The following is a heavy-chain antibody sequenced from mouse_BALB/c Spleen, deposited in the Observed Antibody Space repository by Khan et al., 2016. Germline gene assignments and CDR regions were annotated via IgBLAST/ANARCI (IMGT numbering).Heavy chain of an antibody. J-gene: IGHJ2*01. Sequence: EVQLEESGGGLVQPGGSMKLSCVTSGFPFSSYWMSWVHQSPEKGLEWVADIRSKSDNTATHYAESVKGTFTISRDASKSRIFLQRNHLSDEDTGIYYCTGGDYYDYFAYWGQGTTLTVSS. CDR2: IRSKSDNTAT. CDR1: GFPFSSYW. D-gene: IGHD1-1*01. V-gene: IGHV6-3*01. CDR3: TGGDYYDYFAY.